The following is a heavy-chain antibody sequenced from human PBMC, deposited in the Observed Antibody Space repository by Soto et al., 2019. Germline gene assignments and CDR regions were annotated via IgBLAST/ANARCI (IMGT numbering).Heavy chain of an antibody. V-gene: IGHV3-11*01. CDR1: GFTFSDYY. CDR2: ISSSDTI. CDR3: ARDLGYYDSSGYFDY. D-gene: IGHD3-22*01. Sequence: GGSLRLSCAASGFTFSDYYMSWIRQAPGRGLEWVSYISSSDTIYYADSVKGRFTISRDNAKNSLYLQMNSLRAEDTAMYYCARDLGYYDSSGYFDYWGQGTLVTVSS. J-gene: IGHJ4*02.